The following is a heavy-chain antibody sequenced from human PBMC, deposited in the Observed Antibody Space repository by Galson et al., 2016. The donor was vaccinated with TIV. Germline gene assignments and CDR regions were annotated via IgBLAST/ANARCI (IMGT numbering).Heavy chain of an antibody. CDR2: IDPSDSYI. V-gene: IGHV5-10-1*01. CDR3: ARGVSTGSGWLDP. D-gene: IGHD5/OR15-5a*01. CDR1: GYSFTNYW. Sequence: QSGAEVKKPGESLRISCKGSGYSFTNYWINWVRQMPGKGLEWMGRIDPSDSYINYSPSFEGHATISADRSITTAYLHWSSLRASDTAIYYCARGVSTGSGWLDPWGQGTLVTVSS. J-gene: IGHJ5*02.